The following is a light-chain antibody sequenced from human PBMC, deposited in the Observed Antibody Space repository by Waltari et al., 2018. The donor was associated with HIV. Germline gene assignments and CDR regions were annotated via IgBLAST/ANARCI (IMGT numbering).Light chain of an antibody. J-gene: IGLJ2*01. Sequence: QSALAQPASVSGSPGQSITISCTGTSSDVGGYNYVSWYQHHPDKVPKLIVYEVSNRPSGVSNRFSGSKSGNTASLTISGLQAEDEADYYCSSYTNSSTPVVFGGGTKLTVL. CDR2: EVS. V-gene: IGLV2-14*01. CDR1: SSDVGGYNY. CDR3: SSYTNSSTPVV.